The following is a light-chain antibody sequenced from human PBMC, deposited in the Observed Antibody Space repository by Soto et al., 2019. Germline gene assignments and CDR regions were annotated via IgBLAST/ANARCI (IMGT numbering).Light chain of an antibody. J-gene: IGLJ1*01. CDR1: SSDVGSYNL. CDR2: EVS. CDR3: CQYAGSSPLV. V-gene: IGLV2-23*02. Sequence: QSVLTQPASVSGSPGQSITISCTGTSSDVGSYNLVSWYQQHPGKAPKLMIYEVSKRPSGVSNRFSGSKSGNTASLTISGLQAEDEADYYCCQYAGSSPLVFGTGTKVTVL.